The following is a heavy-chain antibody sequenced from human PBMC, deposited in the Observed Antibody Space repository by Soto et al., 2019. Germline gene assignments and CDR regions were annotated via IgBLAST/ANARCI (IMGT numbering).Heavy chain of an antibody. CDR3: AKSYDILTGYSSTLGAFDI. CDR2: ISYDGSNK. V-gene: IGHV3-30*18. Sequence: GGSLRLSCAASGFTFSSYGMHWVRQAPGKGLEWVAVISYDGSNKYYADSVKGRFTISRDNSKNTLYLQMNSLRAEDTAVYYCAKSYDILTGYSSTLGAFDIWGQGTMVTVSS. CDR1: GFTFSSYG. J-gene: IGHJ3*02. D-gene: IGHD3-9*01.